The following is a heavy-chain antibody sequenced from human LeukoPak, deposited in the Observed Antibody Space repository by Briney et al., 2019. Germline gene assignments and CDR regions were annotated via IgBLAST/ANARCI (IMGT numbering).Heavy chain of an antibody. V-gene: IGHV3-30*07. CDR3: AKDGLGELGFDI. J-gene: IGHJ3*02. Sequence: GGSLRLSCAASGFTFSSYAMHWVRQAPGKGLEWVAVISYDGSNKYYADSVKGRFTISRDNSKNTLYLQMNSLRAEDTAVYYCAKDGLGELGFDIWGQGTMVTVSS. CDR2: ISYDGSNK. D-gene: IGHD3-16*01. CDR1: GFTFSSYA.